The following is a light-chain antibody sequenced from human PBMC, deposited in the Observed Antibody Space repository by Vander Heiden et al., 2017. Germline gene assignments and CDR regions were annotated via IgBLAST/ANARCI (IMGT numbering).Light chain of an antibody. Sequence: EIVLTPPPATLSLSPGDRATLSCRASLRDSSYLAWYQQKPGQAPRLLIYDASNRATGIPARFSGSGSGTDFTLTISSLEPEDFAVYYCQQRSNWPPYTFGQGTKLEIK. CDR3: QQRSNWPPYT. CDR2: DAS. J-gene: IGKJ2*01. V-gene: IGKV3-11*01. CDR1: LRDSSY.